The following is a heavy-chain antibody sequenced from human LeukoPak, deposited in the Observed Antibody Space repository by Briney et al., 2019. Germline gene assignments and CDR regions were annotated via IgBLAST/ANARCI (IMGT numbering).Heavy chain of an antibody. CDR3: ARDTVLWFGESYDPYNRFDP. D-gene: IGHD3-10*01. Sequence: PGGSLRLSCAASGFTFSSYWMHWVRQAPGKGLVWVSRINSDGSSTSYADSVKGRFTISRDNAKNTLYLQMNSLRAEDTAVYYCARDTVLWFGESYDPYNRFDPWGQGTLVTVSS. CDR2: INSDGSST. V-gene: IGHV3-74*01. CDR1: GFTFSSYW. J-gene: IGHJ5*02.